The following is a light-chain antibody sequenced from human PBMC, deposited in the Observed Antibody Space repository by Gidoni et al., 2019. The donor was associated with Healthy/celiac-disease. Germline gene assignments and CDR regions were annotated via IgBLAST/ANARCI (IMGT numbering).Light chain of an antibody. Sequence: EIVMTQSPATLSVSPGERATLSCRASQSVSSNLAWYQQKPGQAPRLLIYGASTRATGIPAGFSGSGSGTEFTLTISSLQSEDFPVYYCQQYNNWPRTFXQXNKVEIK. V-gene: IGKV3-15*01. CDR3: QQYNNWPRT. CDR1: QSVSSN. CDR2: GAS. J-gene: IGKJ1*01.